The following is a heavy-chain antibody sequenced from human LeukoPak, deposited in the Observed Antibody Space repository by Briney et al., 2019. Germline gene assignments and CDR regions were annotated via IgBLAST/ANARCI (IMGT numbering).Heavy chain of an antibody. CDR1: GFTFSSYS. CDR2: ISAASETI. Sequence: TGGSLRLSCAASGFTFSSYSMSWVRQAPGTGLEWVSAISAASETIYYADSVKGRFTISRDNSKNTPYLQMNSLRAEDTAVYYCAKRPAIAVAGAYYYGMDVWGQGTTVTVSS. CDR3: AKRPAIAVAGAYYYGMDV. V-gene: IGHV3-23*01. D-gene: IGHD6-19*01. J-gene: IGHJ6*02.